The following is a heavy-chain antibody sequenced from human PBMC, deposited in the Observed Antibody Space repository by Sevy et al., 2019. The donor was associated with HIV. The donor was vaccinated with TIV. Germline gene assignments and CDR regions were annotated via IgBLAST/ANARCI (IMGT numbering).Heavy chain of an antibody. CDR1: GYSFTSCW. Sequence: GESLKISCKGSGYSFTSCWIGWVRQMPGKGLEWMGIIYPGDSDTRYSPSFQGQVTISADKSISTAYLQWSSLKASDTAMYYCASTLTVAGIATGAFDIWGQGTMVTVSS. D-gene: IGHD6-25*01. J-gene: IGHJ3*02. CDR3: ASTLTVAGIATGAFDI. CDR2: IYPGDSDT. V-gene: IGHV5-51*01.